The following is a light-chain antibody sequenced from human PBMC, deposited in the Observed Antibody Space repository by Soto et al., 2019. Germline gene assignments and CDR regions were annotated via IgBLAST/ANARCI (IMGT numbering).Light chain of an antibody. CDR1: QTDSSN. V-gene: IGKV3-15*01. CDR2: GAS. Sequence: EIEMTQSPATLSVSPGERATLSCRASQTDSSNLAWYQQKPGQAPRLLIHGASTRATGVPARFSGSGSGTDFTLTISSLQSEDFAVYYCQQYHNWPPQYTFGQGTKLQIK. J-gene: IGKJ2*01. CDR3: QQYHNWPPQYT.